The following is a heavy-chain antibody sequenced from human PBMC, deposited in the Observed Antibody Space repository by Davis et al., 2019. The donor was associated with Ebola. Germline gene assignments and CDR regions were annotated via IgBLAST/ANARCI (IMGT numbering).Heavy chain of an antibody. D-gene: IGHD3-10*01. CDR1: GFTFNIYG. Sequence: PGGSLRLSCAASGFTFNIYGMSWVRRAPAKGLEWVSLISGSGGDTYYADSVKGRFTISRDNPKNTLYLHMNSLRADDAADYYCAKRPSYGDSWGQGTLVTVSS. V-gene: IGHV3-23*01. CDR3: AKRPSYGDS. J-gene: IGHJ4*02. CDR2: ISGSGGDT.